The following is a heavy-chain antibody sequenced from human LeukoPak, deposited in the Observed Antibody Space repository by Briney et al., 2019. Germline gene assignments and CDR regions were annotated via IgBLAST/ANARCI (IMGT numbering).Heavy chain of an antibody. J-gene: IGHJ4*02. CDR1: GFTFSSYS. CDR2: ISSSSSYI. Sequence: PGGSLRLSCAASGFTFSSYSMNWVRQAPGKGLEWVSSISSSSSYIYYADSVKGRFTISRDNAKNSLYLQMNSLRAEDTAVYYCAGQRYYYDSSGYYTDYWGQGTLVTVSS. D-gene: IGHD3-22*01. V-gene: IGHV3-21*04. CDR3: AGQRYYYDSSGYYTDY.